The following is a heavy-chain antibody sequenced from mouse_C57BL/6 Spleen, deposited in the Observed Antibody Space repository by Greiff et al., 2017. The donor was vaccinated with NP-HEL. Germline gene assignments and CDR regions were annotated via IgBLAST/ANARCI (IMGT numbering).Heavy chain of an antibody. D-gene: IGHD4-1*01. CDR1: GFTFSDYY. CDR2: IRNKANGYTT. V-gene: IGHV7-3*01. CDR3: ARYITGTGYFDY. J-gene: IGHJ2*01. Sequence: EVQLVESGGGLVQPGGSLSLSCAASGFTFSDYYMSWVRQPPGKALEWLGFIRNKANGYTTEYSASVKGRFTISRDNSQSILYLQMNALRAEDSATYYCARYITGTGYFDYWGQGTTLTVSS.